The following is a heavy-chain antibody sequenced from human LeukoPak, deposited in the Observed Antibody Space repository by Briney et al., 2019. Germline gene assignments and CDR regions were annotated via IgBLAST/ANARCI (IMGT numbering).Heavy chain of an antibody. CDR3: AKAFAFVRANLFDY. CDR1: GFTFSSYA. D-gene: IGHD2/OR15-2a*01. Sequence: GGSLRLSCAASGFTFSSYAMSWVRQAPGKGLEWVSVISGSGGSTYYADSVEGRFTISRDNSKNTLYLQMNSLRAEDAAIYYCAKAFAFVRANLFDYWGQGTLVTVSS. J-gene: IGHJ4*02. CDR2: ISGSGGST. V-gene: IGHV3-23*01.